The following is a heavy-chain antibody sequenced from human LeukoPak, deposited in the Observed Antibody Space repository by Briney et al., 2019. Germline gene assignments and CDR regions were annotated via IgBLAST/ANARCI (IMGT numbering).Heavy chain of an antibody. CDR2: INHSGST. CDR3: ARWVGYCSSTSCYMDY. V-gene: IGHV4-34*01. D-gene: IGHD2-2*02. J-gene: IGHJ4*02. CDR1: GGSLSGYY. Sequence: PSETLSLTCAVYGGSLSGYYWSWIRQPPGKGLEWIGEINHSGSTNYNPSLKSRVTISVDTSKNQFSLKLSSVTAADTAVYYCARWVGYCSSTSCYMDYWGQGTLVTVSS.